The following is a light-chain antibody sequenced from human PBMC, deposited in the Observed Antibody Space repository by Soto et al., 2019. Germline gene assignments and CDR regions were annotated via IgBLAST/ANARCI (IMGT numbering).Light chain of an antibody. Sequence: QSALTQPASVSGSPGQSITISCTGTSSDVGSYNLVSWYQQHPGKAPKLMIYEGSKRPSGVSNRFSGSKSGNTASLTISGLQAKDEADYYCCSYAGSSRVFGGGTKLTVL. CDR1: SSDVGSYNL. CDR2: EGS. V-gene: IGLV2-23*01. CDR3: CSYAGSSRV. J-gene: IGLJ3*02.